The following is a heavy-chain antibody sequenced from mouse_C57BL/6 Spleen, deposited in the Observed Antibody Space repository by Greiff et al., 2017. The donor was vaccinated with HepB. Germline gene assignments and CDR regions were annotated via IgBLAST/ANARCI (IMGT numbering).Heavy chain of an antibody. CDR3: ARRRLRPYAMDY. D-gene: IGHD1-2*01. CDR2: IYPRSGNT. CDR1: GYTFTSYG. J-gene: IGHJ4*01. V-gene: IGHV1-81*01. Sequence: QVQLQQSGAELARPGASVKLSCKASGYTFTSYGISWVKQRTGQGLEWIGEIYPRSGNTYYNEKFKGKATLTADKSSSTAYMELRSLTSKDSAVYFCARRRLRPYAMDYWGQGTSVTVSS.